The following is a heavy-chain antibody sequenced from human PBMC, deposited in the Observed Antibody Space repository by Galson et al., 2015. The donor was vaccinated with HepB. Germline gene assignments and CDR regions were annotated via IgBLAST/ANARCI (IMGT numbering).Heavy chain of an antibody. CDR2: IYSGGST. D-gene: IGHD1-26*01. CDR3: ARAWGGGSYLFDY. V-gene: IGHV3-53*01. J-gene: IGHJ4*02. CDR1: GFTVSSNY. Sequence: SLRLSCAASGFTVSSNYMSWVRQAPGKGLEWVSVIYSGGSTYYADSVKGRFTISRDNSKNTLYLQMNSLRAEDTAVYYCARAWGGGSYLFDYWGQGTLVTVSS.